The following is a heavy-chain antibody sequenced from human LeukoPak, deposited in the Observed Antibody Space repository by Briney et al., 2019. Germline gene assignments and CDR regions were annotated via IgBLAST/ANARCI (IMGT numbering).Heavy chain of an antibody. D-gene: IGHD1-14*01. CDR1: GYPFSTYE. Sequence: ASVKVSCKPSGYPFSTYEINWVRQAAGQGLEWMGWVHPDTGYADYAQKFQGRATMTSDTSISTAYMELSSLKSYDTAVYFCARGPRNDPWGQGTLVTVSS. CDR3: ARGPRNDP. V-gene: IGHV1-8*01. J-gene: IGHJ5*02. CDR2: VHPDTGYA.